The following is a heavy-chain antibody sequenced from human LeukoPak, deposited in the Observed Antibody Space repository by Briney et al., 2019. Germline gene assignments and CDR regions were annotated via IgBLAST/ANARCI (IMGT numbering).Heavy chain of an antibody. D-gene: IGHD2-21*02. CDR3: ARDPCGGDCYSSLDY. J-gene: IGHJ4*02. CDR1: GFTFSSYS. CDR2: ISSSSSYI. V-gene: IGHV3-21*01. Sequence: GGSLRLSCAASGFTFSSYSMNWVRQAPGKGLEWVSSISSSSSYIYYADSVKGRFTISRDNAKNSLYLQMNSLRAEDTAVYYCARDPCGGDCYSSLDYWGQGTLVTVSS.